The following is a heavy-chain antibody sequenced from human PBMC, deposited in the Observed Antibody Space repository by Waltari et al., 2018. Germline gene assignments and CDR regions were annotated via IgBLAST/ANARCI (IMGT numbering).Heavy chain of an antibody. D-gene: IGHD3-22*01. Sequence: QLVETGGGLVQPGGSLRLSCEASGFRFGSYNMAWVRQAPGRGLEWVSYISFAGSTVYYADSVRGRFTISRDNAKNSVSLQMTSLRVEDTTVYYCARPRSPYDNDAFDVWGRGTMVTVSS. CDR1: GFRFGSYN. CDR2: ISFAGSTV. CDR3: ARPRSPYDNDAFDV. J-gene: IGHJ3*01. V-gene: IGHV3-48*01.